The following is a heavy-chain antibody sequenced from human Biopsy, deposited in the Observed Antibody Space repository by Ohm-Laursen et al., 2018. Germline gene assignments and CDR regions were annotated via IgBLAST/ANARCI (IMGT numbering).Heavy chain of an antibody. J-gene: IGHJ6*02. CDR3: AKDRYPSSWHYYYGMDV. V-gene: IGHV3-74*01. D-gene: IGHD6-13*01. Sequence: SLRLSCAASGYTFSSYWMHWVRQAPGKGLVWVSRINRDGSSTTYADSVKGRFTISRDNAKNSLYLQMNSLRSEDTALYYCAKDRYPSSWHYYYGMDVWGQGTTVTVPS. CDR2: INRDGSST. CDR1: GYTFSSYW.